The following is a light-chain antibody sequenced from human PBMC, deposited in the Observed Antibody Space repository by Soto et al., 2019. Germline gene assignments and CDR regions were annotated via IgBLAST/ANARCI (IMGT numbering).Light chain of an antibody. V-gene: IGLV1-47*02. CDR2: SND. Sequence: QSVLTQPPSASGSPGQSVTSSCAGINSNIGNNFVCWYQQLPGTAPKLLIYSNDQRPSGVPDRFSGSKSGTSASLAISGLRSEDEADYYCVAWDDSLSGLVFGTGTKVTVL. CDR1: NSNIGNNF. J-gene: IGLJ1*01. CDR3: VAWDDSLSGLV.